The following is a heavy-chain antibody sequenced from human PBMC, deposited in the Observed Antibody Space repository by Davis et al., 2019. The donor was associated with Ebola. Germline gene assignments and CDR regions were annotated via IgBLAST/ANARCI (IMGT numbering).Heavy chain of an antibody. CDR2: IYYSGST. D-gene: IGHD4-11*01. Sequence: SETLSLTCTVSGGSDSSGSYYWSWIRQPPGKGLEWIGYIYYSGSTNYNPSLKSRVTILVDTSKNQFSLKLSSVTAADTAVYYCASWDQLYSNYPYWGQGTLVTVSS. J-gene: IGHJ4*02. CDR1: GGSDSSGSYY. CDR3: ASWDQLYSNYPY. V-gene: IGHV4-61*01.